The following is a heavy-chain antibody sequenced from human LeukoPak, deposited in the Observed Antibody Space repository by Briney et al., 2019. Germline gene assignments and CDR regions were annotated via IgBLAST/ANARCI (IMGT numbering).Heavy chain of an antibody. CDR3: ARGPDYVWGSYRYTGFRFDY. CDR2: INHSGST. J-gene: IGHJ4*02. V-gene: IGHV4-34*01. Sequence: SETLSLTCAVYGGSFSGYYWSWIRQPPGKGLEWIGEINHSGSTNYNPSLKSRVTISVDTSKNQFSLKLSSVTAADTAVYYWARGPDYVWGSYRYTGFRFDYWGQGTLVTVSS. D-gene: IGHD3-16*02. CDR1: GGSFSGYY.